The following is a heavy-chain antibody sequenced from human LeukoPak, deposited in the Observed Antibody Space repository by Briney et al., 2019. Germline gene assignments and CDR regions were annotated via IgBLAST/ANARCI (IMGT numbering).Heavy chain of an antibody. D-gene: IGHD2-8*02. CDR1: DGSISNYY. CDR2: IYTSGST. V-gene: IGHV4-4*09. Sequence: SETLSLTCTVSDGSISNYYWSWIRQPPGKGLEWIGYIYTSGSTNYNPSLKSRGTISVDTSKNQFSLKLRSVTAADTAVYYCARHLTGSSVCIEYWGQGTLVTVSS. CDR3: ARHLTGSSVCIEY. J-gene: IGHJ4*02.